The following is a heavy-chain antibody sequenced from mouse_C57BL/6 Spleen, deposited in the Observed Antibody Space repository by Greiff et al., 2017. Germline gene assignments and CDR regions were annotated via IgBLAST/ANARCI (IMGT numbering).Heavy chain of an antibody. CDR2: ISSGSSTI. CDR1: GFTFSDYG. CDR3: ARRSSSGAMDY. J-gene: IGHJ4*01. V-gene: IGHV5-17*01. Sequence: DVMLVESGGGLVKPGGSLKLSCAASGFTFSDYGMHWVRQAPEKGLEWVAYISSGSSTIYYADTVKGRFTISRDNAKNTLFLQMTSLRSEDTAMYYCARRSSSGAMDYWGQGTSVTVSS. D-gene: IGHD3-1*01.